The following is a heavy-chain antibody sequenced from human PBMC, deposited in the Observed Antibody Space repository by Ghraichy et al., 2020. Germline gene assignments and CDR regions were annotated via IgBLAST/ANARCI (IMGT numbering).Heavy chain of an antibody. D-gene: IGHD5-12*01. CDR2: IYSGGST. CDR1: GFTFSSNY. V-gene: IGHV3-53*01. CDR3: ARSPGIVATIGDFDY. Sequence: GGSLRLSCAASGFTFSSNYMSWVRQAPGKGLGWDSVIYSGGSTYYADSVKGRFTISRDNSNNTLYLQINSLISEDMAVYYCARSPGIVATIGDFDYWGQGTLVTVSS. J-gene: IGHJ4*02.